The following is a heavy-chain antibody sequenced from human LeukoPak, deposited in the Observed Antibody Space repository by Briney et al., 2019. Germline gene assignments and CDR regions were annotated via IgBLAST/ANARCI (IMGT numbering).Heavy chain of an antibody. V-gene: IGHV1-2*02. D-gene: IGHD2-21*02. CDR2: INPNSGGT. CDR1: GYTFTGYY. CDR3: ASTRPTGDSEAFDI. J-gene: IGHJ3*02. Sequence: ASVKVSCKASGYTFTGYYMHWVRQAPGQGLDWMGWINPNSGGTNYAQKFQGRVTMTRDTSISTAYMELSRLRSDDTAVYYCASTRPTGDSEAFDIWGQGTMVTVSS.